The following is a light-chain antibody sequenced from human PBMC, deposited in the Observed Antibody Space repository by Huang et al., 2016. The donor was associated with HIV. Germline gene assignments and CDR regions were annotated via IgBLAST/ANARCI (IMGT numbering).Light chain of an antibody. Sequence: DIVMTQSPDSLAVSLGERATINCKSSQSVLYHSDNKNYLAWYQQQPGQPPRLLIYWASTRESGVPDRFSGRGSGTDFTLTISSLQAEDVAVYYCQQYYSIPITFGQGTRLEIK. J-gene: IGKJ5*01. V-gene: IGKV4-1*01. CDR3: QQYYSIPIT. CDR2: WAS. CDR1: QSVLYHSDNKNY.